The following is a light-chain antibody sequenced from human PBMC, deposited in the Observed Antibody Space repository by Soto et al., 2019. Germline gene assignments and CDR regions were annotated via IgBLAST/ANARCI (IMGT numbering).Light chain of an antibody. CDR2: KAA. Sequence: IRLTQSPSTLSASVGESVTITCRASQDFXTWFAWYQGRPGKAPRFLXYKAASLQRGVPLRFSGSGSGTEFTLTISSMQPDDFATYFCQQYNSYPYTFGQVTRLEIK. J-gene: IGKJ5*01. CDR1: QDFXTW. V-gene: IGKV1-5*03. CDR3: QQYNSYPYT.